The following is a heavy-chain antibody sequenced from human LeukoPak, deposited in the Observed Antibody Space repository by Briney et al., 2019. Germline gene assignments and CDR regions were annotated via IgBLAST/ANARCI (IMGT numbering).Heavy chain of an antibody. V-gene: IGHV1-69*13. CDR3: AIFQGTYGDNDNDF. J-gene: IGHJ4*02. CDR2: IIPMINTP. D-gene: IGHD4-17*01. Sequence: SVKVSCKASGGTFRSFAINWVRQAPGRGLEWMGGIIPMINTPKYAQRFQGRVSITADESTSTGYMEVSSLRSEDTAVYYCAIFQGTYGDNDNDFWGQGTLVTVSS. CDR1: GGTFRSFA.